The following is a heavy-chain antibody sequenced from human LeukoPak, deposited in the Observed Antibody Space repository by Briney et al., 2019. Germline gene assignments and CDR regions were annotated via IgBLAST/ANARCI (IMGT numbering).Heavy chain of an antibody. CDR1: GGSISSHD. V-gene: IGHV4-59*11. CDR3: ARGRRGRYYDISRYNYFDY. J-gene: IGHJ4*02. D-gene: IGHD3-22*01. CDR2: IYDSGST. Sequence: SETLSLTCTVSGGSISSHDWGWIRQPPGKGLEWIGYIYDSGSTTYNPSLKSRVTILVDTSKDQVSLKLSSVTAADTVVYYCARGRRGRYYDISRYNYFDYWGQGTLVSVSS.